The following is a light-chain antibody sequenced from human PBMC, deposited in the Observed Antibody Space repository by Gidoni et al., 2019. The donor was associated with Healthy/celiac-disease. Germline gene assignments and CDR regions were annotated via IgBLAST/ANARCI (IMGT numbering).Light chain of an antibody. CDR2: SNN. Sequence: PSASGTPGQRVTISCSGSSSNIGSNTVNWYQQLPGTAPKLLIYSNNQRPSGVPDRVSGSKSGTSASLAISGLQSEDEADYYCAAWDDSLNGWVFGGGTKLTVL. CDR1: SSNIGSNT. V-gene: IGLV1-44*01. CDR3: AAWDDSLNGWV. J-gene: IGLJ3*02.